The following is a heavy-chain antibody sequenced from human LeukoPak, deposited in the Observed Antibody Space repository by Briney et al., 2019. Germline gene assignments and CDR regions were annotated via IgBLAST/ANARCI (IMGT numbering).Heavy chain of an antibody. CDR2: IYYSVRT. J-gene: IGHJ5*02. Sequence: PSETLSLTCTVSGGSISSRSYYWGWIRQPPGKGLEWIGSIYYSVRTYYSPSLKSRVTISVYTSKNQFSLKLSSVTAADTAVYYCARHHFDYGDYLTNWFDPWGQGTLVTVSS. V-gene: IGHV4-39*01. CDR3: ARHHFDYGDYLTNWFDP. D-gene: IGHD4-17*01. CDR1: GGSISSRSYY.